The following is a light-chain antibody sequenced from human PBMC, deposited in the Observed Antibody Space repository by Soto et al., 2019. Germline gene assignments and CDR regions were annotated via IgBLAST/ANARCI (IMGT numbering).Light chain of an antibody. CDR1: QSVSSSY. CDR3: QQYGSSPLT. Sequence: EIVLTQYPGTLSLSPGERATLSCRSSQSVSSSYLAWYQQKPGKAPKLLIYGASSRATGIPDRFSGSGSGTDFTLTISRLEPEDFAVYYCQQYGSSPLTFGPGTKVDIK. V-gene: IGKV3-20*01. J-gene: IGKJ3*01. CDR2: GAS.